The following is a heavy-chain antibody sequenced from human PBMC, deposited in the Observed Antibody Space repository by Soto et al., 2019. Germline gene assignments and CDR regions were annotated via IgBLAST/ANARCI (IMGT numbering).Heavy chain of an antibody. Sequence: GSGPTLVNPTATLTLTCTFSGFSVATTCVGVGWVRQPPGNALEFLAVIYWNDDKRYSPSLRNRLTITKDASRNQVVLKMTDMDPVDTATYYGAHIDYTAYLKRHLDYWGQGTPLTPSS. V-gene: IGHV2-5*01. CDR2: IYWNDDK. CDR3: AHIDYTAYLKRHLDY. J-gene: IGHJ4*02. CDR1: GFSVATTCVG. D-gene: IGHD4-4*01.